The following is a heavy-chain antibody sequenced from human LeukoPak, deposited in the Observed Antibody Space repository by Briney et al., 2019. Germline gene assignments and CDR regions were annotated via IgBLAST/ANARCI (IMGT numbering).Heavy chain of an antibody. V-gene: IGHV1-69*13. Sequence: SVKVSCKASGGTFSSYAISWVRQAPGQGLEWMGGIIPIFGTANYAQKFQGRVTITADESTSTAYMELSSLRSEDTAVYYCAIGYCSSTSCPGYYYYGMDVWGQGTTVTVSS. CDR3: AIGYCSSTSCPGYYYYGMDV. J-gene: IGHJ6*02. CDR2: IIPIFGTA. D-gene: IGHD2-2*03. CDR1: GGTFSSYA.